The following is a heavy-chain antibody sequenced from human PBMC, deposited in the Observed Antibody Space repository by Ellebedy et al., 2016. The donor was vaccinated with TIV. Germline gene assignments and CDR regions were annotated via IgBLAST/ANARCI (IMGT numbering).Heavy chain of an antibody. V-gene: IGHV3-48*04. CDR2: ISSSSTI. Sequence: GGSLRLSXAASGFTFSSYSMNWVRQAPGKGLEWVSYISSSSTIYYADSVKGRFTISRDNAKNSLYLQMNSLRAEDTAVYYCARMGGSGSGSSKYWGQGTLVSVSS. D-gene: IGHD3-10*01. J-gene: IGHJ4*02. CDR3: ARMGGSGSGSSKY. CDR1: GFTFSSYS.